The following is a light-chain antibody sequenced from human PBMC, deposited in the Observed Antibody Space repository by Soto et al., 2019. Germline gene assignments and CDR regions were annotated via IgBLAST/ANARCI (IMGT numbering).Light chain of an antibody. CDR1: QSISSY. CDR2: DAS. CDR3: QQRLET. Sequence: IVLTQSPASLSLSPGERATLSCRASQSISSYLAWYQQKPGQAPRLLIYDASNRATGIPARFSGSGSGTDFTLTISSLEPEDFAVYYCQQRLETFGQGTKVDIK. V-gene: IGKV3-11*01. J-gene: IGKJ1*01.